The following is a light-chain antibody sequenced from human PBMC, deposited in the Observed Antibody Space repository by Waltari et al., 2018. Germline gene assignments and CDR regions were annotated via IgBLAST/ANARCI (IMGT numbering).Light chain of an antibody. J-gene: IGLJ3*02. CDR1: NPNIGAGYA. CDR3: QSYDISLSGFWV. V-gene: IGLV1-40*01. Sequence: QSVLTQPPSVSGAPGPRVTVSCTGTNPNIGAGYAVHWYQQFPGTAPKLLIYGSAKRPSGVPDRFSGSKSGTSASLAITGLQTEDEADYYCQSYDISLSGFWVFGGGTKLTVL. CDR2: GSA.